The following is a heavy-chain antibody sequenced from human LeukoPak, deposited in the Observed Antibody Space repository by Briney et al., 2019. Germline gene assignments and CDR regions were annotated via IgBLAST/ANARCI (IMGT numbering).Heavy chain of an antibody. Sequence: PGGSLRPSCAASGFXFSSYSINWVRQAPGKGLEWVSYISSSGSATHYADSVRGRFTISRDNAKNSLYLQMNSLRADDTAVYYCAVNDYVWGSLRYWGQGTLVTVSS. CDR3: AVNDYVWGSLRY. CDR2: ISSSGSAT. CDR1: GFXFSSYS. V-gene: IGHV3-48*04. D-gene: IGHD3-16*01. J-gene: IGHJ4*02.